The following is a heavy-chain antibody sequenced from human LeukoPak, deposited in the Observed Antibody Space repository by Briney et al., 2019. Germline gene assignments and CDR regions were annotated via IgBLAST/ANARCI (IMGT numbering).Heavy chain of an antibody. V-gene: IGHV1-69*04. J-gene: IGHJ3*02. D-gene: IGHD3-3*01. CDR3: AREHYDFWSGRHDAFDI. CDR2: IIPILGIA. CDR1: GYTFTGYY. Sequence: ASVKVSCKASGYTFTGYYMHWVRQAPGQGLEWMGRIIPILGIANYAQKFQGRVTITADKSTSTAYMELSSLRSEDTAVYYCAREHYDFWSGRHDAFDIWGQGTMVTVSS.